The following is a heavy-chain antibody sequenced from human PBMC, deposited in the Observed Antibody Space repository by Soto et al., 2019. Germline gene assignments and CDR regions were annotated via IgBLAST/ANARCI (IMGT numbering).Heavy chain of an antibody. D-gene: IGHD2-2*01. CDR1: GFTFSSYA. Sequence: GGSLRLSCAASGFTFSSYAMSWVRQAPGKGLEWVSAISGSGGSTYYADSVKGRFTISRDNSKNKLYLQMNSLRAEDTAVYYCARSDIVVVPAACIDYWGQGTLVTVSS. V-gene: IGHV3-23*01. J-gene: IGHJ4*02. CDR3: ARSDIVVVPAACIDY. CDR2: ISGSGGST.